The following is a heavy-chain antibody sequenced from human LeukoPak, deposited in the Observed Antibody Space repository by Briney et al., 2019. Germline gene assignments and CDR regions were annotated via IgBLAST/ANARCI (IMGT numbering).Heavy chain of an antibody. CDR1: GYSFTSYW. CDR3: ARGEDYYDSSGYYDY. D-gene: IGHD3-22*01. CDR2: IYPGDSDT. Sequence: PGESLKISCKGSGYSFTSYWIGWVRQMPGKGLEWRGIIYPGDSDTRYSPSFQGQVTISADKSISAAYLQWSSLKASDTAMYYCARGEDYYDSSGYYDYWGQGTLVTVSS. V-gene: IGHV5-51*01. J-gene: IGHJ4*02.